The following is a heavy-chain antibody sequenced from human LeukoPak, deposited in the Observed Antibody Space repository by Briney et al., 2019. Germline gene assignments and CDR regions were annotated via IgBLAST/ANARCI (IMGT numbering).Heavy chain of an antibody. D-gene: IGHD5-12*01. V-gene: IGHV1-3*01. CDR3: ARALNSGSGRSDY. CDR2: INAGNDNT. J-gene: IGHJ4*02. Sequence: ASVKVSCTASGYTFTSYAMHWVRQAPGQSLEWMGWINAGNDNTKYSQKFQGRVTFTRDTSASTAYMELSSLRSEDTAVYYCARALNSGSGRSDYWGQGTLVTVSS. CDR1: GYTFTSYA.